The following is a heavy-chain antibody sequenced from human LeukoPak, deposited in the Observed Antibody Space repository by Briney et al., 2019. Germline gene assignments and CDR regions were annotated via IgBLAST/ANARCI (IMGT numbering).Heavy chain of an antibody. J-gene: IGHJ4*02. D-gene: IGHD6-19*01. CDR3: ARGGWYHDC. CDR2: VFQSGTT. Sequence: SQTLSLTCAVSGGSISSGDYSWSWIRQPPGKGLEWIGFVFQSGTTYYNPSLKSRVIISVDKSKNQFSLKLTSVTAADTAVYFCARGGWYHDCWGQGTLVTVSS. V-gene: IGHV4-30-2*01. CDR1: GGSISSGDYS.